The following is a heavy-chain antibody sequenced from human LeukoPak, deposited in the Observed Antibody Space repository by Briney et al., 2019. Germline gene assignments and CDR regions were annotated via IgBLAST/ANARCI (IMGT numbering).Heavy chain of an antibody. V-gene: IGHV4-4*07. J-gene: IGHJ6*03. CDR3: ARGASRGFLVSGYYYYYMDV. D-gene: IGHD3-3*01. Sequence: SETLSLTCTVSGGPISSYYWSWIRQSAGKGLEWVGRIHSSGITDYNPSLKSRITVSVDTSKNQFSLKLTSVTAADTAVYYCARGASRGFLVSGYYYYYMDVWGKGTTVTVSS. CDR1: GGPISSYY. CDR2: IHSSGIT.